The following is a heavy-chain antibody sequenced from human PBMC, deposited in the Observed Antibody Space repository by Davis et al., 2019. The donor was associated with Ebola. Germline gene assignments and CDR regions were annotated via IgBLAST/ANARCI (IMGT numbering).Heavy chain of an antibody. D-gene: IGHD2-15*01. V-gene: IGHV5-51*01. CDR2: IYPGDSDT. CDR1: GYSFTSYW. CDR3: ARHFPVAATCYGMDV. J-gene: IGHJ6*02. Sequence: GESLKISCKGSGYSFTSYWIGWVRQMPGKGLEWMGIIYPGDSDTRYSPSFQGQVTISADKSISTAYLQWSSLKASDTAMYYCARHFPVAATCYGMDVWGQGTTVTVSS.